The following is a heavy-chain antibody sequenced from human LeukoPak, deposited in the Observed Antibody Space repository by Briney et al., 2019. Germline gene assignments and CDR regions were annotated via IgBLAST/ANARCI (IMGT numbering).Heavy chain of an antibody. D-gene: IGHD2-2*01. V-gene: IGHV3-23*01. CDR1: GFTFSSYA. J-gene: IGHJ4*02. CDR3: AKGSRGIVVVPAASSFDY. CDR2: ISGSGGST. Sequence: GGSLRLSCAASGFTFSSYAMSWVRQAPGKGLEWVSAISGSGGSTYYADSVKGQFTISRDNSKNTLYLQMNSLRAEDTAVYYCAKGSRGIVVVPAASSFDYWGQGTLVTVSS.